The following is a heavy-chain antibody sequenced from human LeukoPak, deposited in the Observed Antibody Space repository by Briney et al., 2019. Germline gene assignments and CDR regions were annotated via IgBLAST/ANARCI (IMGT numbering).Heavy chain of an antibody. CDR1: GFTFSSYW. V-gene: IGHV3-7*05. CDR2: IKQDGSEK. CDR3: AKDITGYNRPLDH. D-gene: IGHD1-14*01. Sequence: PGGSLRLSCAASGFTFSSYWMSWVRQAPGKGLEWVANIKQDGSEKYYVDSVKGRFTISRDNSKNTLYLQMNSLRAEDTAIYYCAKDITGYNRPLDHWGQGTLVTVSS. J-gene: IGHJ4*02.